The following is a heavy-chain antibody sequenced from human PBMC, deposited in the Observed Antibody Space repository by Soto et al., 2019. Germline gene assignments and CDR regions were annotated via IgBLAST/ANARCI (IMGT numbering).Heavy chain of an antibody. CDR1: GGSISSGGYY. Sequence: QVQLQESGPGLVKPSQTLSLTCTVSGGSISSGGYYWSWIRQHPGKGLEWIGYIYYSGSTYYNPSLNSRVTISVDTAKNQFSLKLSSVTAADTAVYYCARGDGREQQLVPDWGQGTLVTVSS. CDR3: ARGDGREQQLVPD. V-gene: IGHV4-31*03. D-gene: IGHD6-13*01. CDR2: IYYSGST. J-gene: IGHJ4*02.